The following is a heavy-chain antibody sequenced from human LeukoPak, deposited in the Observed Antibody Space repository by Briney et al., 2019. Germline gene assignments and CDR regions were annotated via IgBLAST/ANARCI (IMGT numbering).Heavy chain of an antibody. CDR1: GYTFTGYY. V-gene: IGHV1-2*02. J-gene: IGHJ6*03. CDR2: INPNSGDT. D-gene: IGHD3-3*02. Sequence: AASVKVSCKASGYTFTGYYMHWVRQAPGQGLEWMGWINPNSGDTNYAQKFQGRVTVTRDTSISTAYMELSGLTSDDTAVYYCARTAFQFGQYFYYMNVWGTGTTVTVSS. CDR3: ARTAFQFGQYFYYMNV.